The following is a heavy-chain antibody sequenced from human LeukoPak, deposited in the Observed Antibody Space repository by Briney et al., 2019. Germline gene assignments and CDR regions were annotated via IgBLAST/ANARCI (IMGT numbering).Heavy chain of an antibody. CDR3: ARVGYSYSINDWSRTGLGAYPTKYYYYMDV. CDR1: GGSFSDYS. CDR2: INPSGGT. Sequence: PSETLSLTCAVYGGSFSDYSWSWIPQPPGKGLEWIGEINPSGGTNHNPSLMSRVSMSVDTSKNQISLRVGSVTAADTAVYYGARVGYSYSINDWSRTGLGAYPTKYYYYMDVWGKGTTVTVSS. D-gene: IGHD5-18*01. V-gene: IGHV4-34*01. J-gene: IGHJ6*03.